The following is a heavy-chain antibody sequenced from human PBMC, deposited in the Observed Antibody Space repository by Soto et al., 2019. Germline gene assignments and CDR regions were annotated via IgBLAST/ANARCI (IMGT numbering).Heavy chain of an antibody. D-gene: IGHD2-8*01. V-gene: IGHV4-59*08. CDR3: ARHALCTNGVCYTDYFDY. CDR2: IYYSGST. Sequence: PSETLSLTCTVSGGSISSYYWSWIRQPPGKGLEWTGYIYYSGSTNYNPSLKSRVTISVDTSKNQFSLKLSSVTAADTAVYYCARHALCTNGVCYTDYFDYWGQGTLVTVSS. J-gene: IGHJ4*02. CDR1: GGSISSYY.